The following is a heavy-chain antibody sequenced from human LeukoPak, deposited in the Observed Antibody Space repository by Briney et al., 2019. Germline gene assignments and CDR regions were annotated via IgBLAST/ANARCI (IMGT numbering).Heavy chain of an antibody. J-gene: IGHJ6*03. CDR3: ARARVVIASSRYYYMDV. V-gene: IGHV1-69-2*01. Sequence: ASVKVSCKVSGYTFTDYYMHWVQQAPGKGLEWMGLVDPEDGETIYAEKFQGRVTITADTSTDTAYMELSSLRSEDTAVYYCARARVVIASSRYYYMDVWGKGTTVTVSS. CDR2: VDPEDGET. CDR1: GYTFTDYY. D-gene: IGHD2-21*01.